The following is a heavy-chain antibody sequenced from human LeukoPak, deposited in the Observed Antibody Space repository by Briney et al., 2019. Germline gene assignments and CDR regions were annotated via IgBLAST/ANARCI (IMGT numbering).Heavy chain of an antibody. Sequence: SGTLSLTCAVSGGSISSSNWWSWVRQPPGKGLEWIGEIYHSGSTNYNPSLKSRVTISVDKSKNQFSLKLSSVTAADTAVYFFARGTGMVRGPLVGPLGQGTLVTVSS. D-gene: IGHD3-10*01. J-gene: IGHJ5*02. CDR3: ARGTGMVRGPLVGP. CDR2: IYHSGST. V-gene: IGHV4-4*02. CDR1: GGSISSSNW.